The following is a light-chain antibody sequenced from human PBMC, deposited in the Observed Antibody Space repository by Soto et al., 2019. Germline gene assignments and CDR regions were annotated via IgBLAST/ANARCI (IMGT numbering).Light chain of an antibody. CDR3: QQRSNWPGT. J-gene: IGKJ1*01. CDR2: DAS. Sequence: EIVLTQSPGTLALSPGGRGNLFCRASQSVSSSYLAWYQQKPGQAPRLLIFDASNRATGIPDRFTGSGSGTDFTLTISRLEPEDFAVYYCQQRSNWPGTFGQGTKVDIK. CDR1: QSVSSSY. V-gene: IGKV3D-20*02.